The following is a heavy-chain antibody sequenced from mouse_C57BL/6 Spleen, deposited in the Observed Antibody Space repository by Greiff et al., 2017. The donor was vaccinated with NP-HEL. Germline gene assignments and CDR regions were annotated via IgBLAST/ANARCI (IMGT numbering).Heavy chain of an antibody. D-gene: IGHD2-1*01. CDR3: ARSFYYGNPYWYFDV. V-gene: IGHV1-64*01. Sequence: QVQLQQPGAELVKPGASVKLSCKASGYTFTSYWMHWVKQRPGQGLEWIGMIHPNSGSTNYNEKFKSKATLTVDKSSSTAYIKLSSLTYEDSAVYYCARSFYYGNPYWYFDVWGTGTTVTVSS. CDR2: IHPNSGST. CDR1: GYTFTSYW. J-gene: IGHJ1*03.